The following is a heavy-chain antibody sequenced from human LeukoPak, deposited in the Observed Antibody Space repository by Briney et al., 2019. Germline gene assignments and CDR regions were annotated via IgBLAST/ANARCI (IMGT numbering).Heavy chain of an antibody. D-gene: IGHD3-16*01. J-gene: IGHJ4*02. Sequence: ASVKVSCKASGYTFTGYCMHWVRHAPGQGLEWRGWINPNSGGTNYAQKFQGRVTMTRDTSISTAYMELSRLRSDDTAVYYCARAPLTQIRFWGRSPFDYWGQGTLVTVSS. CDR2: INPNSGGT. V-gene: IGHV1-2*02. CDR3: ARAPLTQIRFWGRSPFDY. CDR1: GYTFTGYC.